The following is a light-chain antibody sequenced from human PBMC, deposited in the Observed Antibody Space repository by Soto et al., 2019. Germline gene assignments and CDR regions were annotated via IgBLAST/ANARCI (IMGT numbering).Light chain of an antibody. Sequence: QSALTQPASVSGSPGQSITISCTGTSSDVGGYNYVSWYQQHPGKAPKLMIYDVSNRPSGVSNRFSGSKSGNTASLTISGLQAEDEADYYCSSYTSSSFVVFDGGTKLTVL. CDR3: SSYTSSSFVV. J-gene: IGLJ2*01. V-gene: IGLV2-14*01. CDR1: SSDVGGYNY. CDR2: DVS.